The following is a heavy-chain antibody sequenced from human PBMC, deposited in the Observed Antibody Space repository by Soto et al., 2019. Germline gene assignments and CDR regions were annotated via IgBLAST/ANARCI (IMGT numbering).Heavy chain of an antibody. V-gene: IGHV4-38-2*01. CDR3: AADTSMAPEE. D-gene: IGHD5-18*01. CDR1: GSSINSASY. J-gene: IGHJ4*02. Sequence: SETLSLTCAVSGSSINSASYWGWIRQPPGKGLEWIGTISYSGITYYNPSLKSRVTISVDTSKNQFSLKLSSVTAADTAMYYCAADTSMAPEEWGQGPRVTV. CDR2: ISYSGIT.